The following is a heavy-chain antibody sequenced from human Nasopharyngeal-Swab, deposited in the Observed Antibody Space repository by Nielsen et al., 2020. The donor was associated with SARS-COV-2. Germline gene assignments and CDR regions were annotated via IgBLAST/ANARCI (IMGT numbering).Heavy chain of an antibody. J-gene: IGHJ2*01. Sequence: SVKVSCKASGGTFSSYKISWVRQAPGQGLEWMGGIIPMFGTANYAQKFQGRVTITADESTSTAYMELSSLTPDDTAVYYCAREGFFDLWGRGTLVTVSS. CDR1: GGTFSSYK. CDR3: AREGFFDL. V-gene: IGHV1-69*13. CDR2: IIPMFGTA.